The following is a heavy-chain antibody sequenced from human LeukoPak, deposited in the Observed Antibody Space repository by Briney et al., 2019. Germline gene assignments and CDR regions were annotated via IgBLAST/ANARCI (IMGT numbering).Heavy chain of an antibody. J-gene: IGHJ5*02. Sequence: GGSLRLSCAASGFTFSSYAMSWVRQAPGKGLEWVSAISGSGGSTYYADSVKGRFTISRDNSKNTLYLQMNSLRAEDTAAYYCAKGQNWNYDSWFDPWGQGTLVTVSS. D-gene: IGHD1-7*01. CDR1: GFTFSSYA. CDR3: AKGQNWNYDSWFDP. CDR2: ISGSGGST. V-gene: IGHV3-23*01.